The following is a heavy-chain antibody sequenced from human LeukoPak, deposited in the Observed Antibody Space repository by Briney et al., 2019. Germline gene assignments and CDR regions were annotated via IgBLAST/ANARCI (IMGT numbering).Heavy chain of an antibody. CDR3: ARGEMATIGYY. CDR1: GGTFSSYA. D-gene: IGHD5-24*01. CDR2: IIPIFGTA. V-gene: IGHV1-69*05. Sequence: SVKDSCKASGGTFSSYAISWVRQAPGQGLEWMGGIIPIFGTANYVQKFQGRITITTDESTSTAYMELSSLRSEDTAVYYCARGEMATIGYYWGQGTLVTVSS. J-gene: IGHJ4*02.